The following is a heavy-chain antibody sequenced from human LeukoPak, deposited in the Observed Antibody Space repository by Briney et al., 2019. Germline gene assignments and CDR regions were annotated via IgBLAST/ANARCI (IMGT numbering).Heavy chain of an antibody. V-gene: IGHV3-48*03. J-gene: IGHJ4*02. Sequence: GGSLRLSCAASGFDFNIYEMIWVRQAPGKEPEGISYISSSGSLVYYADSVKGRFTVSRDNTQKSLFLQMNGLRVEDTAMYYCARDSLHNYGGTGYGYYFDYWGQETPVTVSS. D-gene: IGHD4/OR15-4a*01. CDR1: GFDFNIYE. CDR2: ISSSGSLV. CDR3: ARDSLHNYGGTGYGYYFDY.